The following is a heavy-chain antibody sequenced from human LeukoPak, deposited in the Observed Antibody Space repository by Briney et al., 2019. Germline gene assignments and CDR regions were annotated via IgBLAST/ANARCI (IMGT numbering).Heavy chain of an antibody. CDR1: GYKFISYA. CDR3: ARGGYYGGSGTYGFFDY. D-gene: IGHD3-10*01. V-gene: IGHV7-4-1*01. CDR2: INTDTGNP. J-gene: IGHJ4*03. Sequence: ASVKVSCKGSGYKFISYAMNWVRQAPGQGPEWMGWINTDTGNPTYARGFTGQYVFSVDTSVTTAYLQIDSLRTEDTAVYYCARGGYYGGSGTYGFFDYWGQGSLVTVSS.